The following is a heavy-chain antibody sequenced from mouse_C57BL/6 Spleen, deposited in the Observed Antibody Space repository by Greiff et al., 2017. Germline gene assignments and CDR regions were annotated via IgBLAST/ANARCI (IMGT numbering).Heavy chain of an antibody. J-gene: IGHJ4*01. V-gene: IGHV2-5*01. D-gene: IGHD2-5*01. CDR2: IWRGGST. Sequence: VQLQQSGPGLVQPSQSLSITCTVSGFSLTSYGVHWVRQSPGKGLEWLGVIWRGGSTDYNAAFMSRLSITKDNSKSQVFFKMNSLQADDTAIYYCAKNYYSNSLYAMDYWGQGTSVTVSS. CDR3: AKNYYSNSLYAMDY. CDR1: GFSLTSYG.